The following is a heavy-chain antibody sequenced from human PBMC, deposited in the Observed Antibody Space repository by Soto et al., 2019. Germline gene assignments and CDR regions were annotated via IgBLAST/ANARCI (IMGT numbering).Heavy chain of an antibody. V-gene: IGHV3-21*01. CDR3: ARSIAAAGPYYGRDV. CDR2: ISSSSSYI. CDR1: GFTFSSYS. D-gene: IGHD6-13*01. J-gene: IGHJ6*04. Sequence: GGPLRLSCAASGFTFSSYSMNWVRQAPGKGLEWVSSISSSSSYIYYADSVKGRFTISRDNAKNSLYLQMNSLRAEDTAVYYCARSIAAAGPYYGRDVGGKGTTVTVSS.